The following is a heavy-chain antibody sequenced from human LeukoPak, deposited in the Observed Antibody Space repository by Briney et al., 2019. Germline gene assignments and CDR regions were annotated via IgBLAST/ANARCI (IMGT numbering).Heavy chain of an antibody. V-gene: IGHV3-66*01. CDR3: ATEYSSSWFGY. CDR1: GFTFSSYW. CDR2: IYSGGST. Sequence: PGGSLRLSCAASGFTFSSYWMHWVRKAPGKGLEWVSVIYSGGSTYYADSVKGRFTISRDNSKNTLYLQMNSLRAEDTAVYYCATEYSSSWFGYWGQGTLVTVSS. D-gene: IGHD6-13*01. J-gene: IGHJ4*02.